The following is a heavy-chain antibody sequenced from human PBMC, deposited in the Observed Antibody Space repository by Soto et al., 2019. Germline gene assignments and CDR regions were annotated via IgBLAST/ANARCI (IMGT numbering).Heavy chain of an antibody. V-gene: IGHV4-61*01. CDR3: ARMSMMTQLDY. J-gene: IGHJ4*02. D-gene: IGHD3-16*01. CDR1: GGSVSGGSYY. CDR2: LYFTGST. Sequence: SETLSLTCTVSGGSVSGGSYYWSWIRQTPTKGLEFIGYLYFTGSTNYNPSLKSRVSISRDTSKNQFSLNLRSVTAADTAVYYCARMSMMTQLDYWGQGTLVTVSS.